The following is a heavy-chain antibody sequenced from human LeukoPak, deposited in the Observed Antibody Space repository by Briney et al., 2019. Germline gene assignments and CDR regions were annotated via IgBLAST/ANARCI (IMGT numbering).Heavy chain of an antibody. Sequence: GGSLRLSCAASGFTFSSYSMNWVRQAPGKGLEWVSSISSSSSYIYYADSVKGRFTISRDNAKNSLYLQMNSLRAEDTAVYYCAKLWGYSGYDQIDYWGQGTLVTVSS. V-gene: IGHV3-21*04. D-gene: IGHD5-12*01. CDR2: ISSSSSYI. CDR3: AKLWGYSGYDQIDY. CDR1: GFTFSSYS. J-gene: IGHJ4*02.